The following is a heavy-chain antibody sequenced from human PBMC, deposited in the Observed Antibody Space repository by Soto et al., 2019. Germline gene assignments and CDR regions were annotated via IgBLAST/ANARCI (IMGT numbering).Heavy chain of an antibody. CDR3: ARGGGVGVAGSAAFDM. CDR1: GYPVTAYY. D-gene: IGHD3-3*01. J-gene: IGHJ3*02. Sequence: QLHLVQSGAVVKKPGASVTVSCSASGYPVTAYYMHWVRQAPGRGLEWMGGINPATGAAKYTQTLQGRDPMPRDTVASRVFMELSGPISEDTSVFYCARGGGVGVAGSAAFDMWGQGTVVTVSS. CDR2: INPATGAA. V-gene: IGHV1-2*02.